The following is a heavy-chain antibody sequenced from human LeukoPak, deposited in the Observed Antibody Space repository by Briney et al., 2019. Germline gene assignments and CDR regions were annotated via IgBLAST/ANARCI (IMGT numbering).Heavy chain of an antibody. CDR1: GFTFSSYA. CDR3: AKDGDLGYCSGGSCYSAY. Sequence: PGGSLRLSCAASGFTFSSYAMSWARQAPGKGLEWASAISGSGDNTYYADSVKGRFTISRDNSKNTLYLQMNSLRAEDTAVYFCAKDGDLGYCSGGSCYSAYWGQGTLVTVSS. V-gene: IGHV3-23*01. CDR2: ISGSGDNT. D-gene: IGHD2-15*01. J-gene: IGHJ4*02.